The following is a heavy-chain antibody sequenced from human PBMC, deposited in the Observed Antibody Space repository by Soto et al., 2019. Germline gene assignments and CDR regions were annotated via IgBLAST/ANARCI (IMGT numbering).Heavy chain of an antibody. CDR3: ARGGYYDFWSGYMDYHYYGMDV. D-gene: IGHD3-3*01. CDR1: GFTFSSYS. Sequence: PVGPLRLSCAASGFTFSSYSMNWVRQAPGKGLEWVSSISSSSCYIYYADSVKGRFTISRDNAKNSLYLQMNSLRAEDTAVYYGARGGYYDFWSGYMDYHYYGMDVWGQGTTVTVS. CDR2: ISSSSCYI. V-gene: IGHV3-21*01. J-gene: IGHJ6*02.